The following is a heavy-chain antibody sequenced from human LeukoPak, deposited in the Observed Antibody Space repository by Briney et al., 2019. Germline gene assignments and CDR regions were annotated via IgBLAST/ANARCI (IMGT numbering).Heavy chain of an antibody. CDR2: THYRSKWYN. CDR1: GDSVSSNSAA. Sequence: SQTLSLTCAISGDSVSSNSAAWNWIRQSPSRGLEWLGRTHYRSKWYNDYAVSVKSRITINPDTSKNQFSLQLNSVTPEDTAVYYCARDPSYDILTEYGMDVWGQGTTVTVSS. V-gene: IGHV6-1*01. D-gene: IGHD3-9*01. J-gene: IGHJ6*02. CDR3: ARDPSYDILTEYGMDV.